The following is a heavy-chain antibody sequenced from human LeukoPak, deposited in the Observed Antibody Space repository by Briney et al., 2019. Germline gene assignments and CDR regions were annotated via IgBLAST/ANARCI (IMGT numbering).Heavy chain of an antibody. D-gene: IGHD1-26*01. CDR3: ARDIVGAAYFDY. Sequence: AASVTVSCKASGYTFTSYGISWVRQAPAHGLEWMGWISAYNGNANYAQKLQGRVTMTTDTSTNTAYMELRSLRSDDTAVYYCARDIVGAAYFDYWGQGTLVTVSS. J-gene: IGHJ4*02. CDR1: GYTFTSYG. V-gene: IGHV1-18*01. CDR2: ISAYNGNA.